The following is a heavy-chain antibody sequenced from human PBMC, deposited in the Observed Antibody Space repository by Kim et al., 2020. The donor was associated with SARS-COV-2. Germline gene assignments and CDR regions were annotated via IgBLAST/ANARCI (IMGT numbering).Heavy chain of an antibody. CDR1: GGSISSSNW. D-gene: IGHD3-3*01. CDR2: IYHSGST. Sequence: SETLSLTCAVSGGSISSSNWWSWVRQPPGKGLEWIGEIYHSGSTNYNPSLKSRVTISVDKSKNQLSLKLSSVTAADTAVYYCARSITGFAVVITFGYWGQGTLVTVSS. V-gene: IGHV4-4*02. J-gene: IGHJ4*02. CDR3: ARSITGFAVVITFGY.